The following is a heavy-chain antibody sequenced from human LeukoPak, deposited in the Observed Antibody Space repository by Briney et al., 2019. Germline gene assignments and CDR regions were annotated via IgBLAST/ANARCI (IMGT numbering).Heavy chain of an antibody. CDR1: GDSVSSNSAA. V-gene: IGHV6-1*01. D-gene: IGHD7-27*01. CDR2: TYYRSKWYN. Sequence: SQTLSLTCAISGDSVSSNSAAWNWIRQSPSRGLEWLGRTYYRSKWYNDYAVSVKSRITINPDTSKNQFSLQLNSVTPEDTAVYYCARDAPFNNGGRGNWFDPWGQETLVTVSS. CDR3: ARDAPFNNGGRGNWFDP. J-gene: IGHJ5*02.